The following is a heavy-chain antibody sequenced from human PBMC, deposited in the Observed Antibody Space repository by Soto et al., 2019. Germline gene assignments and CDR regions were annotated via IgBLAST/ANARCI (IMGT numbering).Heavy chain of an antibody. Sequence: WASVKVSCKASGGTFSSYAISWVRQAPGQGLEWMGGIIPIFGTANYAQKFQGRVTITADKSTSTAYMELSSLRSEDTAVYYCANMQQLAPYFDYWGQGTLVTVSS. CDR3: ANMQQLAPYFDY. CDR2: IIPIFGTA. J-gene: IGHJ4*02. CDR1: GGTFSSYA. D-gene: IGHD6-13*01. V-gene: IGHV1-69*06.